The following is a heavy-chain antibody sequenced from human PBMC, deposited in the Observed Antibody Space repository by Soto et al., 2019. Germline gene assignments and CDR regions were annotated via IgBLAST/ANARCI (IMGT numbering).Heavy chain of an antibody. CDR1: GVSISDTSYY. Sequence: QLQLQESGPGLVKPSETLSLTCTVSGVSISDTSYYWGWIRQPPGKGLEWIGTIYFNGNTFYNPSLQRRLTIAVDTSTNQFSLGLTSVTAADTAAYYCARHGSYWGQGTPVAVSS. CDR3: ARHGSY. V-gene: IGHV4-39*01. J-gene: IGHJ4*02. CDR2: IYFNGNT.